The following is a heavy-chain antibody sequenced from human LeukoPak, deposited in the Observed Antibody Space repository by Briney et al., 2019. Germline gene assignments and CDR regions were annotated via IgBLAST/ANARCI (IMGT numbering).Heavy chain of an antibody. V-gene: IGHV3-23*01. CDR1: GFTLSSYA. Sequence: GGSLRLSCAASGFTLSSYAMSWVRQAPGKGLEWVSAISCSGGSTYYADSVKGRFTISRDNSKNTLYLQMNSLRAEDTAVYYCAKAGSPVNGLWGQGTLVTVSS. CDR2: ISCSGGST. CDR3: AKAGSPVNGL. J-gene: IGHJ4*02.